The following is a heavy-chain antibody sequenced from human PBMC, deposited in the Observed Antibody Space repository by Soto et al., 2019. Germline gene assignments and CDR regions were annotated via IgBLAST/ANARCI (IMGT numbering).Heavy chain of an antibody. J-gene: IGHJ4*02. CDR1: GFTLNDYY. V-gene: IGHV3-7*03. CDR2: IKGDGSDP. Sequence: EVHLVESGGDLVQPGGSLRLSCATSGFTLNDYYISWVRQVPGKGLEWVANIKGDGSDPHYVDSVKGRFTISRDDAENLIYLQMNHLRVEDSAMYYCARDPVTADWGQGTPVTVSS. CDR3: ARDPVTAD.